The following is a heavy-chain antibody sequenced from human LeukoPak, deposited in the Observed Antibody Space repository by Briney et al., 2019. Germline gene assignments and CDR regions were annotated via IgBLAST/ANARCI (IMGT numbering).Heavy chain of an antibody. CDR3: ARDAYYYDSSGYSTPPFDY. J-gene: IGHJ4*02. CDR1: GYTFTSYA. CDR2: INAGNGNT. V-gene: IGHV1-3*01. Sequence: ASVKVSCKASGYTFTSYAMHWVRQAPGQRLEWMGWINAGNGNTKYSQKFQGRVTITRDTSASTAYMELSSLRSEDTAVYYCARDAYYYDSSGYSTPPFDYWGQGTLVTVSS. D-gene: IGHD3-22*01.